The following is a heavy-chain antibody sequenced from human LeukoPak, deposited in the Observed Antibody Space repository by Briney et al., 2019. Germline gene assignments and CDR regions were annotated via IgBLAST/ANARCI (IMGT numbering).Heavy chain of an antibody. J-gene: IGHJ4*02. CDR1: GFTFSSYS. CDR2: ISSSSSYI. D-gene: IGHD3-22*01. V-gene: IGHV3-21*01. CDR3: ARDSINAPYYYDSSGSGLDY. Sequence: PGGSLRLSCAASGFTFSSYSMNWVRQAPGKGLEWVSSISSSSSYIYYADSVKGRFTISRDNAKNSLYLQMNSLRAEDTAVYYCARDSINAPYYYDSSGSGLDYWGQGTLVTVSS.